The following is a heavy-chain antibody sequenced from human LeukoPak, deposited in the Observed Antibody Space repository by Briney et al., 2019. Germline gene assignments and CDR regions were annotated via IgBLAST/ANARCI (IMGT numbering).Heavy chain of an antibody. J-gene: IGHJ4*02. CDR3: ASGYSYDLFDY. V-gene: IGHV4-39*07. CDR2: INYSGNT. CDR1: GGSISSSSYY. D-gene: IGHD5-18*01. Sequence: SETLSLTCTVSGGSISSSSYYWGWIRQPPGKGLQWIGSINYSGNTYYNPSLKSRVTISVDTSKNQFSLKLSSVTAADTAVYYCASGYSYDLFDYWGQGTLVTVPS.